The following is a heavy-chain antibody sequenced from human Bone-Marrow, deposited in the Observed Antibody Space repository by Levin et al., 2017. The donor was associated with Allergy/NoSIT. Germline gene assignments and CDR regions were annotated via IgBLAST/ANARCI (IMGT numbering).Heavy chain of an antibody. J-gene: IGHJ4*02. CDR2: IFYSGTT. CDR3: ARGDVSTGSYFDS. D-gene: IGHD5/OR15-5a*01. CDR1: GGSISNSNHN. V-gene: IGHV4-39*01. Sequence: SQTLSLTCTVSGGSISNSNHNWAWLRQSPGKGLEWIGNIFYSGTTYYNPSLTSRVTISVDTSKNQFSLKLSSVTAADTAVFYCARGDVSTGSYFDSWGQVTLITVSS.